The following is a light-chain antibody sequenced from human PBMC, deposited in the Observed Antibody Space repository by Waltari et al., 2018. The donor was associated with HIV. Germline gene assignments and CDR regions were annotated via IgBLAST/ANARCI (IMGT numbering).Light chain of an antibody. CDR2: EVN. V-gene: IGLV2-8*01. J-gene: IGLJ2*01. Sequence: QSALTQPPSASGSLGQSVTISCSGTSDDIGGYNYVFWYQQYPAKAPKLLIYEVNKRPSGVRVRCSGSKSLNTASLTVSGLQADGEAHYFCSSFAGSNTVVFGGGTKLTVL. CDR1: SDDIGGYNY. CDR3: SSFAGSNTVV.